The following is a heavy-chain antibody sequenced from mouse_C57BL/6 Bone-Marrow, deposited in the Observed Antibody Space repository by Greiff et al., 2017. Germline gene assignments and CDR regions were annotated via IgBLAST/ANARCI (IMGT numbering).Heavy chain of an antibody. Sequence: VQLQQSGAELVKPGASVKISCKASGYAFSSYWMNWVKQRPGKGLEWIGQIYPGDGDTNYNGKFKGKATLTADKSSSTAYMQLSSLTSEDSAVYFCARKAGTRWYFDVWGTGTTVTVSS. D-gene: IGHD4-1*01. CDR2: IYPGDGDT. V-gene: IGHV1-80*01. CDR3: ARKAGTRWYFDV. CDR1: GYAFSSYW. J-gene: IGHJ1*03.